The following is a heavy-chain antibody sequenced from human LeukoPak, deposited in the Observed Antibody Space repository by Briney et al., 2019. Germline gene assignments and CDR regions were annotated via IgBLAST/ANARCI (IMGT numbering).Heavy chain of an antibody. CDR2: IYYSGST. D-gene: IGHD1-26*01. Sequence: PSQTLSLTCTVSGGSISSGGYSWSWIRQHPGKGLECIGYIYYSGSTDYNPSLKSRVTFSVDTSKNQISLKLSSVTAADTAVYYCARRAVGATHFDYWGQGTLVTVSS. J-gene: IGHJ4*02. CDR3: ARRAVGATHFDY. V-gene: IGHV4-31*03. CDR1: GGSISSGGYS.